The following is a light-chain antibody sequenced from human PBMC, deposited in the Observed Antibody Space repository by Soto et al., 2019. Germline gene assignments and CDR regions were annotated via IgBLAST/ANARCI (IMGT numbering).Light chain of an antibody. CDR1: DSDVGSHNL. V-gene: IGLV2-23*02. J-gene: IGLJ1*01. Sequence: QSVLTQPSSVSASPGQSITISCTGTDSDVGSHNLVSWYQLHPGKAPKLMIYEVTKRPSGVTNRFSGSKSGNTASLTIAELQAEDEADYYCCSYAVSNTYLFGNGTKVTVL. CDR3: CSYAVSNTYL. CDR2: EVT.